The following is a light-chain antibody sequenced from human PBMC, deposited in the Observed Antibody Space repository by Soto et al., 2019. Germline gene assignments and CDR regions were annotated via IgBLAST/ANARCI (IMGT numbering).Light chain of an antibody. Sequence: VLTQPPSASGTPGQSVSISCSGSRSNIGTNPVNWYQQLPGTAPKLLFYTNTQRPSGVPDRFSASKSGTSASLAISGLQSEDEADYYCAAWDDSLNSVIFGGGTKLTVL. CDR1: RSNIGTNP. CDR2: TNT. J-gene: IGLJ2*01. V-gene: IGLV1-44*01. CDR3: AAWDDSLNSVI.